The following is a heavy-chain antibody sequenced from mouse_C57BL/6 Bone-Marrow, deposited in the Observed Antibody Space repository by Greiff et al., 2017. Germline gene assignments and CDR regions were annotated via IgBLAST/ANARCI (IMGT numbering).Heavy chain of an antibody. D-gene: IGHD1-1*01. J-gene: IGHJ2*01. V-gene: IGHV1-19*01. CDR1: GYTFTDYY. CDR3: ARIELLRYVFDY. Sequence: EVQLVESGPVLVKPGASVKMSCKASGYTFTDYYMNWVKQSHGKSLEWIGVINPYNGGTSYNQKFKGKATLTVDKSSRTASMELNSLTSEDSAIYYCARIELLRYVFDYWGQGTTLTVSS. CDR2: INPYNGGT.